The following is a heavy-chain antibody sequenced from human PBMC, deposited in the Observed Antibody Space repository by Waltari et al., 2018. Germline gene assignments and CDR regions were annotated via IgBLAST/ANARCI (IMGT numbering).Heavy chain of an antibody. CDR2: MNPNSGNT. CDR1: YTFTSYD. J-gene: IGHJ3*02. CDR3: AVGYLGPYDAFDI. V-gene: IGHV1-8*01. Sequence: YTFTSYDINWVRQATGQGLEWMGWMNPNSGNTGYAQKFQGRVTMTRNTSISTAYMELSSLRSEDTAVYYCAVGYLGPYDAFDIWGQGTMVTVSS. D-gene: IGHD2-15*01.